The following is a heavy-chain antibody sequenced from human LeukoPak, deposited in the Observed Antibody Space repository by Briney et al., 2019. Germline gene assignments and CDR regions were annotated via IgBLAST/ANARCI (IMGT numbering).Heavy chain of an antibody. Sequence: GGSLRLSCAASGFTFSSYGMHWVRQAPGKGLEWVAVISYDGSNKYYADSVKGRFTISRDNAKNSLYLQMNSLRVEDTALYHCARGDIAAAVHDYWGQGTLVTVSS. J-gene: IGHJ4*02. CDR2: ISYDGSNK. D-gene: IGHD6-13*01. V-gene: IGHV3-30*03. CDR3: ARGDIAAAVHDY. CDR1: GFTFSSYG.